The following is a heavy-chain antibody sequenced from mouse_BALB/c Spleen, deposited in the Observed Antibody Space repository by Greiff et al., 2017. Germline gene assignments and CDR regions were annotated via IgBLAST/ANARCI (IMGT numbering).Heavy chain of an antibody. CDR3: ARQRKIYYGNYVGYFDY. CDR2: ISSGGSYT. CDR1: GFTFSSYG. Sequence: EVKLVESGGDLVKPGGSLKLSCAASGFTFSSYGMSWVRQTPDKRLEWVATISSGGSYTYYPDSVKGRFTISRDNAKNTLYLQMSSLKSEDTAMYYCARQRKIYYGNYVGYFDYWGQGTTLTVSS. D-gene: IGHD2-1*01. J-gene: IGHJ2*01. V-gene: IGHV5-6*01.